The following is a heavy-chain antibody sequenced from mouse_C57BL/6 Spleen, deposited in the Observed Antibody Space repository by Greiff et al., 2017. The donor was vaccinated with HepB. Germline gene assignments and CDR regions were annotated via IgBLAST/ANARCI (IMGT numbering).Heavy chain of an antibody. CDR3: ARSGEGIYYGNYVDAMDY. J-gene: IGHJ4*01. CDR2: IDPEDGET. Sequence: EVQLQQSGAELVKPGASVKLSCTASGFNIKDYYMHWVKQRTEQGLEWIGRIDPEDGETKYAPKFQGKATITADTSSNTAYLQLNSLTSEDTAVYYCARSGEGIYYGNYVDAMDYWGQGTSVTVSS. V-gene: IGHV14-2*01. CDR1: GFNIKDYY. D-gene: IGHD2-1*01.